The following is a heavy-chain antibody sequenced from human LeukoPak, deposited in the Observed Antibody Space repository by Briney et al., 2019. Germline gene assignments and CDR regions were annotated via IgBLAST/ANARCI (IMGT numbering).Heavy chain of an antibody. V-gene: IGHV4-59*01. Sequence: SETLSLTCTVSGGSISSYYWSWIRQPPGKGLEWIGYIYYSGSTNYNPSLKSRVTISVDTSKNQFSLKLSSVTAADAAVYYCASKSGDTSPYYFDYWGQGTLVTVSS. CDR1: GGSISSYY. D-gene: IGHD2-21*01. J-gene: IGHJ4*02. CDR2: IYYSGST. CDR3: ASKSGDTSPYYFDY.